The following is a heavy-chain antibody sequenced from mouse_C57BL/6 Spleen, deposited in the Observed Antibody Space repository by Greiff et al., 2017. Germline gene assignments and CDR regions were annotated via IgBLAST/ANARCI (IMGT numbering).Heavy chain of an antibody. CDR2: IDPGSGST. D-gene: IGHD1-1*01. J-gene: IGHJ2*01. Sequence: QVQLKQPGAELVKPGASVKMSCKASGYTFTDYYINWVKQRPGQGLEWIGKIDPGSGSTNYNEKFKGKATLTVDKSSSTAYMQLSSLTSEDSAVYFCSRECYYDGSPVDYWGQGTTLTVSS. CDR1: GYTFTDYY. CDR3: SRECYYDGSPVDY. V-gene: IGHV1-77*01.